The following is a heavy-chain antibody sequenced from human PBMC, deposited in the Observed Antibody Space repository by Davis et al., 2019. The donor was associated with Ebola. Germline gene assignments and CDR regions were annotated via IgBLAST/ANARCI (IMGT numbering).Heavy chain of an antibody. J-gene: IGHJ6*02. CDR1: GGSFSGYY. D-gene: IGHD3-3*01. CDR3: AREKGRFLEWSVYYYYGMDV. CDR2: INHSGST. V-gene: IGHV4-34*01. Sequence: MPSETLSLTCAVYGGSFSGYYRSWIRQPPGKGLEWIGEINHSGSTNYNPSLKSRVTISVDTPKNQFSLKLSSVTAADTAVYYCAREKGRFLEWSVYYYYGMDVWGQGTTVTVSS.